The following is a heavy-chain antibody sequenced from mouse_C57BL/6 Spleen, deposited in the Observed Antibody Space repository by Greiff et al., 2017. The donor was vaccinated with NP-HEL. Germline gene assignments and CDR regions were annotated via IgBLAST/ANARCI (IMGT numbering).Heavy chain of an antibody. D-gene: IGHD2-4*01. Sequence: VQLQQSGAELAKPGASVKLSCKASGYTFTSYWMHWVKQRPGQGLEWIGYINPSSGYTKYNQKFKDKATLTADKSASTSYMQLSSLTYEDSAVYYCAREDYDYPWFAYWGQGTLVTVSA. V-gene: IGHV1-7*01. CDR1: GYTFTSYW. J-gene: IGHJ3*01. CDR3: AREDYDYPWFAY. CDR2: INPSSGYT.